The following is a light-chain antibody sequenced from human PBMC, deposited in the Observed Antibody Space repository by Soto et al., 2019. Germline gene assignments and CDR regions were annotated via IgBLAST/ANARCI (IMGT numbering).Light chain of an antibody. V-gene: IGKV3-20*01. Sequence: EIVLTQSACTLSWSPGERATLSWGASQSVSSSLLAWYQQKPGQPPRLLIYDASTRATATPERFSGSGSGTDFKLTISRLEPEDFAVYYCHQYDSIVQTFGQGTKVDIK. CDR1: QSVSSSL. J-gene: IGKJ1*01. CDR3: HQYDSIVQT. CDR2: DAS.